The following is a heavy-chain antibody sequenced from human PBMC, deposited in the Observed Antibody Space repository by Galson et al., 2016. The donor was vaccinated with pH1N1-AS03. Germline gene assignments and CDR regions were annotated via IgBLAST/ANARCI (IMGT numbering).Heavy chain of an antibody. D-gene: IGHD1-1*01. CDR2: TYWRSKWYN. CDR1: GDSVSSNIDA. CDR3: ARGRYSAFDI. Sequence: CAISGDSVSSNIDAWNWIRQSPSGGLEWLGRTYWRSKWYNDYAVSFKSRITINPDTSKNQFSLHLNSVTHEDPAVYYCARGRYSAFDIWGQGTMVTVSS. V-gene: IGHV6-1*01. J-gene: IGHJ3*02.